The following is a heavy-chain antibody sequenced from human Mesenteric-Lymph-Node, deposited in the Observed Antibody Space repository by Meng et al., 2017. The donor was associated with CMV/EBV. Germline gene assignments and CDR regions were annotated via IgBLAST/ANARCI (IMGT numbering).Heavy chain of an antibody. D-gene: IGHD6-19*01. Sequence: GESLKISCAASGFTFSNYGMHWVRQAPGKGLEWVALISSDGSNKYYADSVKGRFTMSRDNSKNTLYLQMNSLRVEDTAVYYCAKESRHSSGWFFDYWGQGTLVTVSS. V-gene: IGHV3-30*12. CDR1: GFTFSNYG. CDR3: AKESRHSSGWFFDY. J-gene: IGHJ4*02. CDR2: ISSDGSNK.